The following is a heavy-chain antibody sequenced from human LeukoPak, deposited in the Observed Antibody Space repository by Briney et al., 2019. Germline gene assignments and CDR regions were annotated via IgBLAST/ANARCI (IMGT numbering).Heavy chain of an antibody. CDR3: ARHDCSSTSCYASVGFDI. CDR2: IYYSGST. J-gene: IGHJ3*02. V-gene: IGHV4-39*01. Sequence: SETLSLTCTVSGGSISSSSYYWGWIRQPPGQGLEWIGSIYYSGSTYYNPSLKSRVTISVDTSKNQFSLKLSSVTAADTAVYYCARHDCSSTSCYASVGFDIWGQGTMVTVSS. CDR1: GGSISSSSYY. D-gene: IGHD2-2*01.